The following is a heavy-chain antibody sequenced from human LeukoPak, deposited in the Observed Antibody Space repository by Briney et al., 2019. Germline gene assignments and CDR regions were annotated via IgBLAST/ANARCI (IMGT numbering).Heavy chain of an antibody. CDR1: GVTFSSCA. CDR3: AKDPTDFDSSGQTYFDY. J-gene: IGHJ4*02. Sequence: GGSLRLSCAASGVTFSSCAMSWVRQAPGQGLEWVSGISASGDTTYYADSVKGRFTISRDNSKNTLYMQMNRLRVEDTAIYYCAKDPTDFDSSGQTYFDYWGQGTLVTVSS. V-gene: IGHV3-23*01. CDR2: ISASGDTT. D-gene: IGHD3-22*01.